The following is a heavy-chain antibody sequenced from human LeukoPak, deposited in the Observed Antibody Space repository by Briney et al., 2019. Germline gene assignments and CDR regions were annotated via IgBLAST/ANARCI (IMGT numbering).Heavy chain of an antibody. CDR1: GGSISSSGYY. CDR3: ARQNCSSTSCYIFDY. D-gene: IGHD2-2*02. J-gene: IGHJ4*02. CDR2: IYYSGST. V-gene: IGHV4-39*01. Sequence: SETLSLTCTVSGGSISSSGYYWGWIRQPPGKGLEWIGSIYYSGSTYDNPSLKSRVTISVDTSKNQFSLKLTSVTAADTAVYYCARQNCSSTSCYIFDYWGQGTLVTVSS.